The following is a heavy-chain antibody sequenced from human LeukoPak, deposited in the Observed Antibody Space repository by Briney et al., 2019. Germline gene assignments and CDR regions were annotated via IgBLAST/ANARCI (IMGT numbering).Heavy chain of an antibody. V-gene: IGHV3-21*01. CDR1: GFTFGSYS. CDR2: ISSSSSYI. CDR3: VRIAADRGYYYYYGMDV. Sequence: GGSLRLSCAASGFTFGSYSMNWVRQAPGKGLEWVSSISSSSSYIYYADSVKGRFTISRDNAKNSLYLQMNSLRAEDTAVYYCVRIAADRGYYYYYGMDVWGQGTTVTVSS. D-gene: IGHD6-25*01. J-gene: IGHJ6*02.